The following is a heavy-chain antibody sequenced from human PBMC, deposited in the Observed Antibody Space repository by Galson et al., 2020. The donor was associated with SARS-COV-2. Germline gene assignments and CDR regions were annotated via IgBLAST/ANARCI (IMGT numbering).Heavy chain of an antibody. D-gene: IGHD3-10*01. CDR2: MNPNRGNT. J-gene: IGHJ4*02. V-gene: IGHV1-8*01. CDR1: GYTFTSYD. CDR3: ARDPYYYGSGENDY. Sequence: ASVKVSCKASGYTFTSYDINWVRQATGHGLEWMGWMNPNRGNTGHAQQSQGRVTMTRNTSISTAYMELSSLRSEDTAVYYCARDPYYYGSGENDYWGQGTLVTVSS.